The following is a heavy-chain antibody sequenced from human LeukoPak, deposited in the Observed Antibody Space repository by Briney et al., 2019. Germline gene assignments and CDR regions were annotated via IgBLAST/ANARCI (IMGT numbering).Heavy chain of an antibody. CDR2: IKQDGSEK. CDR1: GFIFNNNF. J-gene: IGHJ4*01. V-gene: IGHV3-7*01. CDR3: AREGFYYFDF. Sequence: GGSLRLSCAASGFIFNNNFMSWVRQVPGKGLEWLANIKQDGSEKTYVDSVKGRFTIFRDSAKNLLYLQMNSLRAEDTAVYYCAREGFYYFDFWGQGALVTVAS.